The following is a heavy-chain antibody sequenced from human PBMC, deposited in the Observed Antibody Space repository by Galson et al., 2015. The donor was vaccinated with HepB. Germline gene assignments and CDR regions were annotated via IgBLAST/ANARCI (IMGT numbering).Heavy chain of an antibody. CDR1: GFTFGDYA. CDR3: TRALRLRWPRAYFDY. CDR2: IRSKAYGGTT. J-gene: IGHJ4*02. Sequence: SLRLSCAASGFTFGDYAMSWFRQAPGKGLEWVGFIRSKAYGGTTEYAASVKGRFTISRDDSKSIAYLQMNSLKTEDTAVYYCTRALRLRWPRAYFDYWGQGTLVTVSS. V-gene: IGHV3-49*03. D-gene: IGHD4-23*01.